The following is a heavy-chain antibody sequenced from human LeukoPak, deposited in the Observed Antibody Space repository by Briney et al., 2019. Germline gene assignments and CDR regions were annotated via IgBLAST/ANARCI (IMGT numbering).Heavy chain of an antibody. V-gene: IGHV4-39*07. CDR2: IYWSGST. Sequence: SETLSLTCTVSGGSISSSSYYWGWIRQPPGKGLDWIGSIYWSGSTHYNPSLKSRVTISVDTSKNQFSLKLSSVTAADTAVYYCASNLDNAFDIWGQGTMVTVSS. CDR3: ASNLDNAFDI. CDR1: GGSISSSSYY. J-gene: IGHJ3*02.